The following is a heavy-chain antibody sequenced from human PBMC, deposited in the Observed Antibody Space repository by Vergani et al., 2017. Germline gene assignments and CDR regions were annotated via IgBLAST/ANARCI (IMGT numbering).Heavy chain of an antibody. CDR1: GGSISSYY. Sequence: QVQLQESGPGLVKPSETLSLTCTVSGGSISSYYWSWIRQPAGKGLEWIGYIYYSGSTNYNPSLKSRVTISVDTSKNQFSLKLSSVTAADTAVYSCARGVTIFGSNFYYYMDVWGKGTTVTVSS. CDR2: IYYSGST. D-gene: IGHD3-3*01. J-gene: IGHJ6*03. CDR3: ARGVTIFGSNFYYYMDV. V-gene: IGHV4-59*01.